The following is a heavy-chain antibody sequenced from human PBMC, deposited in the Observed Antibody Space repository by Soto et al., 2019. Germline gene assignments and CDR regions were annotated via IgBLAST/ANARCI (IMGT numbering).Heavy chain of an antibody. Sequence: SQTLSLTCAISGDSVSSYSAAWNWIRQSPSGGLEWLGRTYYRSRFFSDYAESVKSRIIINPDTSKNQFSLQLKSVTPEDTAVYYCVRDRYSSSGWFDPWGRGTPVTVSS. CDR1: GDSVSSYSAA. J-gene: IGHJ5*02. V-gene: IGHV6-1*01. CDR2: TYYRSRFFS. D-gene: IGHD3-10*01. CDR3: VRDRYSSSGWFDP.